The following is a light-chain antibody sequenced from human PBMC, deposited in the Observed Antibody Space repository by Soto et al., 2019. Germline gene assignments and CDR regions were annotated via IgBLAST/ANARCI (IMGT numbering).Light chain of an antibody. V-gene: IGLV2-23*01. Sequence: QSVLTQPASVSGSPGQSITISCTGTSSDVGSYNLVSWYQQHPGKAPKVMIYDANKRPSGVSNRFSGSKSGNTASLTISGLQAEDEADYYCCSYAGSSTAIFGGGTKLTVL. CDR3: CSYAGSSTAI. CDR1: SSDVGSYNL. CDR2: DAN. J-gene: IGLJ2*01.